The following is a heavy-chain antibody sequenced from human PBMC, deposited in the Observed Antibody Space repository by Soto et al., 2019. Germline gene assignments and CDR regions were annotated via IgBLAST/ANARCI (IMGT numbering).Heavy chain of an antibody. CDR1: GGSISSGVYY. D-gene: IGHD3-10*01. Sequence: SETLSLTCTVSGGSISSGVYYWSWIRQHPGKGLEWIGYIFYSGSTYYNPSLKSRVTISVDTSKNQFSLKLSSVTAADTAVYYCATYGSGTYKPTTFDYWGQGTLVTVS. J-gene: IGHJ4*02. CDR3: ATYGSGTYKPTTFDY. V-gene: IGHV4-31*03. CDR2: IFYSGST.